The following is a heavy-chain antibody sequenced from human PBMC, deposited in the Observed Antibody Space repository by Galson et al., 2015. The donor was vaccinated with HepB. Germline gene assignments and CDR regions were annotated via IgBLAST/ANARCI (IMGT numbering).Heavy chain of an antibody. V-gene: IGHV4-61*01. CDR3: AGDARVGSGGRHLDY. D-gene: IGHD6-19*01. J-gene: IGHJ4*02. Sequence: LSLTCTVSGGSVSGGLYYWSWVRQPPGKGLEWIGYVYYTGSTTYKPSLKNQVTISVDTSKNQFSLKMSSVTVAETAVYYCAGDARVGSGGRHLDYWGQGTLVTVSS. CDR2: VYYTGST. CDR1: GGSVSGGLYY.